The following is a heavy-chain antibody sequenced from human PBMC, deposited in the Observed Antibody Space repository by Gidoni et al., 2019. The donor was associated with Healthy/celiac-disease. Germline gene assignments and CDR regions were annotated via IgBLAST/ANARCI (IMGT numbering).Heavy chain of an antibody. Sequence: QVQLVQSGAEVKKPGSSVKVSCKASGGTFSSYAISWVRQAPGQGLEWMGGIIPIFGTANYAQKFQGRVTITADESTSTAYMELSSLRSEDTAVYYCARGDYSGYERARSGYYYYYMDVWGKGTTVTVSS. V-gene: IGHV1-69*01. CDR1: GGTFSSYA. CDR3: ARGDYSGYERARSGYYYYYMDV. CDR2: IIPIFGTA. D-gene: IGHD5-12*01. J-gene: IGHJ6*03.